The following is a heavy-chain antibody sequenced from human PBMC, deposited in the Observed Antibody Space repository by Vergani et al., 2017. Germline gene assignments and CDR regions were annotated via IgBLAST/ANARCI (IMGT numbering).Heavy chain of an antibody. D-gene: IGHD3-3*01. CDR3: ARDSNVWSGFDY. CDR1: GGPISRGSYY. Sequence: QVQLQESGPGLVKPSQTLSLTCTVSGGPISRGSYYWGWIRQPPGKGLEWIGSIYYSGSTYYNPSLKSRVTISVDTSKNQFSLKLSSVTAADTAVYYCARDSNVWSGFDYWGQGTLVTVSS. J-gene: IGHJ4*02. CDR2: IYYSGST. V-gene: IGHV4-39*07.